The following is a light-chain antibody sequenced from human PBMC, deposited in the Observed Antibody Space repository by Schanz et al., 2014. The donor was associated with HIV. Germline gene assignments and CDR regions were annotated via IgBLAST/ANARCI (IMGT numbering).Light chain of an antibody. Sequence: QSALTQPASVSGSPGQSITISCTGTSSDVGGYNYASWYQQHPGKAPQLMIYDVSNRPSGVSNRFSASKSGNTASLTISGLQAEDEADYYCCSYARSSTNVVFGGGTKLTVL. J-gene: IGLJ2*01. CDR2: DVS. CDR1: SSDVGGYNY. CDR3: CSYARSSTNVV. V-gene: IGLV2-14*03.